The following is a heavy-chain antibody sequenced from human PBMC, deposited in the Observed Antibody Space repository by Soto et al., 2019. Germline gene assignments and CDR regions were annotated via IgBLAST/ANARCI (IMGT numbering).Heavy chain of an antibody. CDR1: RFTLGTYV. D-gene: IGHD1-1*01. CDR3: ARNGTVLPRDDS. Sequence: YRFTLGTYVTPGFPQAPGKGLEWVSYISSGGSTIFYGESVKGRFTVSRDNDRSSLYLQMNSLRVEDSVVYYCARNGTVLPRDDSCGQGTLV. V-gene: IGHV3-48*03. J-gene: IGHJ4*02. CDR2: ISSGGSTI.